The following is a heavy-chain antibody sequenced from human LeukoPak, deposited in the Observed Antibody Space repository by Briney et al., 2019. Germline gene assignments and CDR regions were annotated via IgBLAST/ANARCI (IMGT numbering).Heavy chain of an antibody. V-gene: IGHV3-30*02. CDR1: GFTFSSYG. J-gene: IGHJ3*02. Sequence: GGSLRLSCAASGFTFSSYGMHWVRQAPGKGLGWVAFIRYDGSNKYCADSVKGRFTISRDNSKNTLYLQMNSLRAEDTAVYYCARGSPSPEAFDIWGQGTMVTVSS. CDR2: IRYDGSNK. D-gene: IGHD1-14*01. CDR3: ARGSPSPEAFDI.